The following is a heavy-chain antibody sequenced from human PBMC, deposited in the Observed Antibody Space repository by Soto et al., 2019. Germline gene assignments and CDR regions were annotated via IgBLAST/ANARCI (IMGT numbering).Heavy chain of an antibody. Sequence: SETLSLTCTVSGGSISSYYWSWIRQHPGKGLEWIGYIYYSGSTNYNPSLKSRVNISVDTSKNQFSLKLSSVTAADTAVYYCARHPYSSSWDAHFDYWGQGTLVTVSS. D-gene: IGHD6-13*01. V-gene: IGHV4-59*08. CDR3: ARHPYSSSWDAHFDY. CDR1: GGSISSYY. CDR2: IYYSGST. J-gene: IGHJ4*02.